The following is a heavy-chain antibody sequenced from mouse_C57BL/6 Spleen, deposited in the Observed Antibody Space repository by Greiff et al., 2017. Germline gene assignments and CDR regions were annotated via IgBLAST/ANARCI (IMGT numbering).Heavy chain of an antibody. Sequence: QVQLQQPGAELVRPGSSVKLSCKASGYTFTSYWMDWVKQRPGQGLEWIGNIYPSDSETHYNQKFKDKATLTVDKSSSTAYMQLSSLTSEDSAVYYCARDVGDRFAYWGQGTLVTVSA. V-gene: IGHV1-61*01. D-gene: IGHD3-3*01. CDR1: GYTFTSYW. J-gene: IGHJ3*01. CDR2: IYPSDSET. CDR3: ARDVGDRFAY.